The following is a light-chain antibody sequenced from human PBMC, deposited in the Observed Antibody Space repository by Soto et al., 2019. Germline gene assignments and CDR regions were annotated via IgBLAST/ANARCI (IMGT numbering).Light chain of an antibody. CDR1: QGISSY. CDR2: AAS. V-gene: IGKV1-8*01. CDR3: QQYYSYPQYT. J-gene: IGKJ2*01. Sequence: AIRMTQSPSSFSASTGDRVTITCRASQGISSYLAWYQQKPGKAPKLLIYAASTLQSGVPSRFSGSGSGTDFTRTNCCLQSEDFATYYFQQYYSYPQYTFGQGTKLEIK.